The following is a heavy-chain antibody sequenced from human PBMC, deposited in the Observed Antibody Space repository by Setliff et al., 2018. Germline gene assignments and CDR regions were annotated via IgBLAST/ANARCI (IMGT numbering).Heavy chain of an antibody. D-gene: IGHD3-22*01. CDR1: GFTFSSYG. Sequence: PGGSLRLSCAASGFTFSSYGMHWVRQAPGKGLEWVAFIRYDGSNKYYADSVKGRFTISRDNSKNTLYLQMNSLRAEDTAVYYCAAGDYYDSSGYSDYWGQGTLVTVSS. V-gene: IGHV3-30*02. CDR2: IRYDGSNK. J-gene: IGHJ4*02. CDR3: AAGDYYDSSGYSDY.